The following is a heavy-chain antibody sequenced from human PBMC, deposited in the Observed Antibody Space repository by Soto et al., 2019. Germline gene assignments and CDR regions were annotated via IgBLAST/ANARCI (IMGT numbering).Heavy chain of an antibody. J-gene: IGHJ4*02. D-gene: IGHD4-17*01. CDR2: INIYTGDA. V-gene: IGHV1-2*02. CDR1: GYTFTAYY. Sequence: QVQLVQSGAEVKKPGASVQVSCKASGYTFTAYYIHWVRQATGEGLEWMAWINIYTGDASLAPEIQGRGTVTKDTSINTEYMDLSGLRSDDKDIYYCARGSTTVTPLRDYWGQGTLVSVYS. CDR3: ARGSTTVTPLRDY.